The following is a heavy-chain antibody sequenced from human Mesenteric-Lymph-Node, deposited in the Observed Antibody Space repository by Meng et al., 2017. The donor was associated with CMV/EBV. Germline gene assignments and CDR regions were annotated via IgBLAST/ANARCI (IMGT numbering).Heavy chain of an antibody. V-gene: IGHV4-59*01. Sequence: SETLSLTCTVSGGSIGTYYWSWIRQPPGKGLEWIGHIYYSGTTNYNPSLKTRVTISVLTSRNQFSLNLTSVTAADTAVYYCARNPYYYYGVDVWGQGTTVTVSS. J-gene: IGHJ6*02. CDR3: ARNPYYYYGVDV. CDR1: GGSIGTYY. CDR2: IYYSGTT. D-gene: IGHD1-14*01.